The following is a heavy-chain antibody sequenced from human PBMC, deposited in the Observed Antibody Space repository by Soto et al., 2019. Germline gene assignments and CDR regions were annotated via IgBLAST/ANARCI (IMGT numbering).Heavy chain of an antibody. J-gene: IGHJ4*02. Sequence: SETLSLTCTVSGASISSGDYYWSWIRQPPGKGLEWIGYIYYRGDTYYNPSLKSRLSMSVDTSKNQFLLKLSSVTATDTAVYYCARAFEDRSGYYGALGYWGQGTLVTVSS. CDR1: GASISSGDYY. D-gene: IGHD3-22*01. CDR2: IYYRGDT. CDR3: ARAFEDRSGYYGALGY. V-gene: IGHV4-30-4*01.